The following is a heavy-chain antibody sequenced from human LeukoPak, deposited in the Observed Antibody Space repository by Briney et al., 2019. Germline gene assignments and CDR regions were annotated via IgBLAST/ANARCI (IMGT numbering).Heavy chain of an antibody. D-gene: IGHD6-19*01. CDR3: ARVGIAVAGRAPHFDY. CDR2: IYYSGST. J-gene: IGHJ4*02. Sequence: SETLSLTCTVSGGSISSYYWSWIRQPPRKGLEWIGYIYYSGSTNYNPSLKSRVTISVDTSKNQFSLKLSSVTAADTAVYYCARVGIAVAGRAPHFDYWGQGTLVTVSS. CDR1: GGSISSYY. V-gene: IGHV4-59*01.